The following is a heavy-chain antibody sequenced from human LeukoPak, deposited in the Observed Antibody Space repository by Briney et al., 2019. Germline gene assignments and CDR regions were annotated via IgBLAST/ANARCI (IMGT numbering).Heavy chain of an antibody. CDR1: GGSFSGYY. V-gene: IGHV4-34*01. CDR2: INHSGGT. Sequence: SETLSLTCAVYGGSFSGYYWSWIRQPPGKGLEWIGEINHSGGTNYNPSLKSRVTISVDTSKNQFSLKLSSVTAADTAVYYCARGLQVLRYFDWSDYGMDVWGQGTTVTVSS. D-gene: IGHD3-9*01. CDR3: ARGLQVLRYFDWSDYGMDV. J-gene: IGHJ6*02.